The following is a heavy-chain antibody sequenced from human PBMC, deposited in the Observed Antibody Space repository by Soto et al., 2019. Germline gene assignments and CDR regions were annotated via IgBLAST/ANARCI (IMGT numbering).Heavy chain of an antibody. V-gene: IGHV4-4*07. CDR1: GGPISSYY. D-gene: IGHD3-10*01. Sequence: PSETLSLTCTVSGGPISSYYWSWIRQPAGKGLEWIGRIYTSGSTNYNPSLKSRVTMSVDTSKNQFSLKLSSVTAADTAVYYCARTNYYGSGSYRNWFDPWGQGTLVTVSS. J-gene: IGHJ5*02. CDR2: IYTSGST. CDR3: ARTNYYGSGSYRNWFDP.